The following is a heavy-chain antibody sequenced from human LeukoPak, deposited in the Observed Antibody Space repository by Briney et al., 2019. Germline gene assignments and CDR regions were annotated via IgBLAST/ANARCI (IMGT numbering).Heavy chain of an antibody. CDR2: INHSGST. CDR1: GGSFSGYY. J-gene: IGHJ4*02. V-gene: IGHV4-34*01. CDR3: ARSSGALYYFDY. Sequence: SETLSLTCAVYGGSFSGYYWSWIRQPPGKGLEWIGEINHSGSTNYNPSLKSRVTMSVDTSKNQFSLKLSSVTAADTAVYYCARSSGALYYFDYWGQGTLVTVSS. D-gene: IGHD4/OR15-4a*01.